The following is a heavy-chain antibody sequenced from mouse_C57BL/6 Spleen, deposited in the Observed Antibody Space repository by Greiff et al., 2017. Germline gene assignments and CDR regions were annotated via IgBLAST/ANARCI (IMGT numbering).Heavy chain of an antibody. CDR3: TSYYANENYFDY. V-gene: IGHV1-15*01. CDR2: IDPETGGT. Sequence: QVQLKESGAELVRPGASVTLSCKASGYTFTDYEMHWVKQTPVHGLEWIGAIDPETGGTAYNQKFKGKAILTADKSSSTAYMELRSLTSEDSAVYYCTSYYANENYFDYWGQGTTLTVSS. J-gene: IGHJ2*01. CDR1: GYTFTDYE. D-gene: IGHD2-1*01.